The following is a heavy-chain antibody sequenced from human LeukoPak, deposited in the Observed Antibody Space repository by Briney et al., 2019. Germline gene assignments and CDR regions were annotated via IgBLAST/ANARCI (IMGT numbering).Heavy chain of an antibody. CDR2: ISSDSHHI. CDR3: ASAGVYCRTTDCYAFDI. D-gene: IGHD1-14*01. Sequence: GGSLRLSCTASSFSFDSHSMNWVRQAPGKGLQWVSSISSDSHHIYYADSVKCRFTSSRDNAKNLVFLQMNSLRAEDTAVYYCASAGVYCRTTDCYAFDIWGQGTLVSVSS. CDR1: SFSFDSHS. V-gene: IGHV3-21*01. J-gene: IGHJ3*02.